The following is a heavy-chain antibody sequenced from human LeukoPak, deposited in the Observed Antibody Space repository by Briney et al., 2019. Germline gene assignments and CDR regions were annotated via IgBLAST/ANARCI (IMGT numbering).Heavy chain of an antibody. V-gene: IGHV1-46*01. CDR3: ASPYCSGGSCYGMDV. CDR2: INPSGGST. J-gene: IGHJ6*02. D-gene: IGHD2-15*01. Sequence: ASVKVSCKASGYTFTSHYMHWVRQAPGQGLEWMGIINPSGGSTSYAQKFQGRVTMTRDTSTSTVYMELSSLRSEDTAVYYCASPYCSGGSCYGMDVWGQGTTVTVSS. CDR1: GYTFTSHY.